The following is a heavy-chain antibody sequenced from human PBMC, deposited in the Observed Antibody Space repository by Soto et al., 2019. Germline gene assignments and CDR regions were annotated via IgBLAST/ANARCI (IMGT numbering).Heavy chain of an antibody. V-gene: IGHV1-18*01. CDR3: ARALGYSGYAGMDV. D-gene: IGHD5-12*01. J-gene: IGHJ6*02. CDR1: GYTFTSYD. Sequence: ASVKVSCKASGYTFTSYDINWVRQATGQGFEYLGWISPDNGNTNYAQKLQGRVTMTTDTSTSTAYMELRSLRSDDTAVYYCARALGYSGYAGMDVWGQGTTVTVSS. CDR2: ISPDNGNT.